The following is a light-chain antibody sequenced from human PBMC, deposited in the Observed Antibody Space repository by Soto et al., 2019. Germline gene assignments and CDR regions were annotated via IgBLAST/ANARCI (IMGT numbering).Light chain of an antibody. CDR2: GAA. V-gene: IGKV3-20*01. CDR1: QSCSSSY. Sequence: IVLTQSPGTMSLSPGERATLSCRASQSCSSSYLAWYQQKHGQTPRPLIYGAASRATGIPDRFSGSGSGTDFTLTISRLELEDFAVYYCHQYGSSGYTFGQGTKLVIK. J-gene: IGKJ2*01. CDR3: HQYGSSGYT.